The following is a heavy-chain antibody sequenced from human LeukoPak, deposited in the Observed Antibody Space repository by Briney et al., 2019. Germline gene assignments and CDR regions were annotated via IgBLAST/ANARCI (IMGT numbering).Heavy chain of an antibody. V-gene: IGHV3-74*01. D-gene: IGHD5-24*01. J-gene: IGHJ4*02. CDR3: ARARWYSCDY. CDR1: GFTFSGHW. Sequence: PGGSLRLSCAVSGFTFSGHWMFWVRQAPGKGLEWVSSDGSGTGDTDSVKGRFTVSRDNARNTLYLQMNSLRAEDTAVYYCARARWYSCDYWGQGTLVTVSS. CDR2: DGSGT.